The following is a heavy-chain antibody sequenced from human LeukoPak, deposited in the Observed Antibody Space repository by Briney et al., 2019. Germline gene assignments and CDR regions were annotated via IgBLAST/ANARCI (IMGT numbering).Heavy chain of an antibody. Sequence: SETLSLPCTVSGYSISSGYYWGWIRQPPGKGLEWIGSIYHSGSTYYNPSLKSRVTISVDTSKNQSSLKLSSVTAADTAVYYCARGFHPPLTGYYGYYYYMDVWGKGTTVTVSS. CDR3: ARGFHPPLTGYYGYYYYMDV. V-gene: IGHV4-38-2*02. D-gene: IGHD3-9*01. J-gene: IGHJ6*03. CDR1: GYSISSGYY. CDR2: IYHSGST.